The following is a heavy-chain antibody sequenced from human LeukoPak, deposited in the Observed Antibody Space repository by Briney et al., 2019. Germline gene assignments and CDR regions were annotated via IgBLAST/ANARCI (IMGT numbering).Heavy chain of an antibody. CDR2: IYYSGST. V-gene: IGHV4-39*07. J-gene: IGHJ5*02. CDR3: ARDCIEPAATAAQQASWFDP. CDR1: GGSISSSSYS. D-gene: IGHD2-2*01. Sequence: PSETLSLTCTVSGGSISSSSYSWGWIRQPPGKGLEWIGSIYYSGSTYYNPSLKSRVTISVDTSKNQFSLKLSSVTAADTAVYYCARDCIEPAATAAQQASWFDPWGQGTLVTVSS.